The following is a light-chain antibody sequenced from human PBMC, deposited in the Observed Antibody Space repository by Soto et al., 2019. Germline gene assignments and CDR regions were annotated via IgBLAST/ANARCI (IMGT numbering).Light chain of an antibody. CDR2: GAS. Sequence: EVVMTQSPGTLSLSTGERATLSCRASQSVSSSFLAWYQQKPGQAPRLLIYGASNRATGIPDRFSGSGSGTDFTLTISRLEPEDFAVYYCQQYVTSPWAFGQGTKVDIK. V-gene: IGKV3-20*01. CDR1: QSVSSSF. CDR3: QQYVTSPWA. J-gene: IGKJ1*01.